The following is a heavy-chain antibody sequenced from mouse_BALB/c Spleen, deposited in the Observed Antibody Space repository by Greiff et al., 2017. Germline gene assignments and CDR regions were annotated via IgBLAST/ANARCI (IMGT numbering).Heavy chain of an antibody. CDR3: ARWGRWYFDV. V-gene: IGHV1S56*01. D-gene: IGHD1-1*01. CDR1: GYTFTSYY. Sequence: QVQLKQSGPELVKPGASVRISCKASGYTFTSYYIHWVKQRPGQGLEWIGWIYPGNVNTKYNEKFKGKATLTADKSSSTAYMQLSSLTSEDSAVYLCARWGRWYFDVWGAGTTVTVSS. J-gene: IGHJ1*01. CDR2: IYPGNVNT.